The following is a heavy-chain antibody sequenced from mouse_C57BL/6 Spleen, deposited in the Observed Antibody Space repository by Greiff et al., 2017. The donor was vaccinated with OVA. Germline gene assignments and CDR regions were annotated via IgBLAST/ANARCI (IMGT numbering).Heavy chain of an antibody. CDR1: GYAFTNYL. J-gene: IGHJ2*01. CDR3: ARGGLTGTDFDY. CDR2: INPGSGGT. D-gene: IGHD4-1*01. V-gene: IGHV1-54*01. Sequence: VKLLESGAELVRPGTSVKVSCKASGYAFTNYLIEWVKQRPGQGLEWIGVINPGSGGTNYNEKFKGKATLTADKSSSTAYMQLSSLTSEDSAVYFCARGGLTGTDFDYWGQGTTLTVSS.